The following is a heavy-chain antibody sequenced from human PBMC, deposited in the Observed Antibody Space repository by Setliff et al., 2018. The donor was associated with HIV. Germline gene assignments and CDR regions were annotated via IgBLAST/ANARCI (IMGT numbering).Heavy chain of an antibody. V-gene: IGHV4-59*01. CDR2: IYYSGST. CDR3: ARHWGNSFDI. CDR1: GGPISSYY. Sequence: SETLSLTCTVSGGPISSYYWSWIRQPPGKGLEWIGYIYYSGSTNYNPSLKSRVTISVDTSKNQFSLKLSSVTAADTAVYYCARHWGNSFDIWGQGTLVTVSS. J-gene: IGHJ3*02. D-gene: IGHD7-27*01.